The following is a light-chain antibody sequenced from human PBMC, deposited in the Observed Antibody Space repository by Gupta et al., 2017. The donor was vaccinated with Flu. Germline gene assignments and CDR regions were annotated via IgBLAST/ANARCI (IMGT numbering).Light chain of an antibody. V-gene: IGKV1-5*03. J-gene: IGKJ1*01. Sequence: PSTLSASVGDRVTITCRASQSISNWLAWYQQKPEKAPKLLIYKASSLESGVPSRFSGSGSGTEFTLTISSLQPDDFATYYCQQYDSYPPTFGLGTKVEF. CDR3: QQYDSYPPT. CDR2: KAS. CDR1: QSISNW.